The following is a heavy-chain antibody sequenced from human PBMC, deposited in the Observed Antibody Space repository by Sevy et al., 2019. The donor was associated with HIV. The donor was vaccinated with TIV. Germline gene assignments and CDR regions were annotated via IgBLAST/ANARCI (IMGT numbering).Heavy chain of an antibody. CDR3: AKPGKFSGSYLDAFDI. Sequence: GGSLRLSCAASGFTFSKYGMHWVRQAPGKGLEWVAVISYDGGNKYYADSVKGRFTISNDNFKNTLYLQMNSLRAEDTAIYYCAKPGKFSGSYLDAFDIWGQGTMVTVSS. J-gene: IGHJ3*02. V-gene: IGHV3-30*18. D-gene: IGHD1-26*01. CDR1: GFTFSKYG. CDR2: ISYDGGNK.